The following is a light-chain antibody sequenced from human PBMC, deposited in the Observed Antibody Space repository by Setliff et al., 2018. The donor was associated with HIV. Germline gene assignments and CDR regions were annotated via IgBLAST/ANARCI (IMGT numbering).Light chain of an antibody. V-gene: IGLV2-14*01. CDR1: TSDISHYNF. CDR2: EVF. CDR3: SSYARTNLFV. J-gene: IGLJ1*01. Sequence: QSALAQPASVSASPGQSITISCTGTTSDISHYNFVSWYQQHPDSAPKLLIYEVFTRPSGVSHRFSGSKSGNTASLTISGLQAEDEADYYCSSYARTNLFVFGTGTKVTVL.